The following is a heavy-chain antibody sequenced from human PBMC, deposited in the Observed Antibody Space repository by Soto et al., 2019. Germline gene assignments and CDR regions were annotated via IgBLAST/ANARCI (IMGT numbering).Heavy chain of an antibody. J-gene: IGHJ4*02. Sequence: GGSLRLSCAASGFTFSSYGMHWVRQAPGKGLEWVAVISYDGSNKYYADSVKGRFTISRDNSKNTLYLQMNSLRAEDTAVYYWAKDVSSGYYRYFDYWGQGTLVTVSS. CDR1: GFTFSSYG. CDR2: ISYDGSNK. V-gene: IGHV3-30*18. CDR3: AKDVSSGYYRYFDY. D-gene: IGHD3-22*01.